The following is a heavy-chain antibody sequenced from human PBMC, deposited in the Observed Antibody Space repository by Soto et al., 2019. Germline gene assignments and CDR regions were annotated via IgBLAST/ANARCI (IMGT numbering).Heavy chain of an antibody. V-gene: IGHV3-30*03. CDR2: ISYDGSNK. Sequence: GGSLRLSCAASGFTFSSYGMHWVRQAPGKGLEWVAVISYDGSNKYYADSVKGRFTISRDNSKNTLYLQMNSLRAEDTAVYYCVRGTSTSPDYWGQGTLVTVSS. D-gene: IGHD2-2*01. J-gene: IGHJ4*02. CDR3: VRGTSTSPDY. CDR1: GFTFSSYG.